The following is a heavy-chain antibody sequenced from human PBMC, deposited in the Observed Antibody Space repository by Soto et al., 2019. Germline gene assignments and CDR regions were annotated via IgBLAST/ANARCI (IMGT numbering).Heavy chain of an antibody. J-gene: IGHJ4*02. Sequence: SGGSLRLSCEASGSRFNSYSMNWVRQAPQKGLEWVSLIDARSNYIYYADSVKGRFTISRDNARNSLYLQMDSLRVEDTAVYYCVRENEMAGATSAFEYWGQGTPVTVSS. V-gene: IGHV3-21*06. D-gene: IGHD1-26*01. CDR3: VRENEMAGATSAFEY. CDR2: IDARSNYI. CDR1: GSRFNSYS.